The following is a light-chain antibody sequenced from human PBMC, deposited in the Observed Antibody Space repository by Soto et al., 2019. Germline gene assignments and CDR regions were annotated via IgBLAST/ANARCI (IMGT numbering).Light chain of an antibody. CDR1: QSITTW. V-gene: IGKV1-5*03. CDR2: EAS. J-gene: IGKJ1*01. Sequence: DVQMTQSPSTLSASVGDRVTITCRASQSITTWLAWYQQKPGKAPKFLIYEASSLESGVPSRFSGSGSGTEFTLTISSLQPEDFATYYCLQDYNYLWTFGQGTKGGYQ. CDR3: LQDYNYLWT.